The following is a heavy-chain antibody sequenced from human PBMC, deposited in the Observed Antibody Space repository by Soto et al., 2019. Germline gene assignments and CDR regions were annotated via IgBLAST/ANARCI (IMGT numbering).Heavy chain of an antibody. CDR1: GFTFNNFA. Sequence: GVSLRLSCSASGFTFNNFAMIWVRQAPGKGLEWVSAISGSGSNTYYADSVKGRFTISRDNSKNTVSLQMNSLRVEETAVYYCEKADYYDSSGYSFWGKGTLGTVAS. CDR2: ISGSGSNT. CDR3: EKADYYDSSGYSF. J-gene: IGHJ1*01. D-gene: IGHD3-22*01. V-gene: IGHV3-23*01.